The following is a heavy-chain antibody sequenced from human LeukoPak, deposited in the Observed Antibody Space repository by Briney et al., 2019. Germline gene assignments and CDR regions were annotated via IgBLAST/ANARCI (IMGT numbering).Heavy chain of an antibody. D-gene: IGHD1-14*01. CDR3: ARDRRTEIGFDY. V-gene: IGHV3-48*02. Sequence: GGSLRLSCVGSGFTFSRYWLNWVRQAPGKGLEWVSYISTSSSVIYYADSVKGRFTISRDNAKNSLYLQMNSLRDEDTAVYYCARDRRTEIGFDYWGQGTLVTVSS. CDR1: GFTFSRYW. J-gene: IGHJ4*02. CDR2: ISTSSSVI.